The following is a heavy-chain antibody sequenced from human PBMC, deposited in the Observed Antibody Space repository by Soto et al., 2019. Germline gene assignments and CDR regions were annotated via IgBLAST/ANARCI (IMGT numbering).Heavy chain of an antibody. Sequence: SETLSLTCAVYGASIGSGGWWSWVRQPPGKGLEWIAEIFHDGNTNYSPSLKSRVTISVDKSQNQFSLNVYSVTAADTAVYYCARHEGWTGPDQWGQGTLATVSS. CDR1: GASIGSGGW. V-gene: IGHV4-4*02. J-gene: IGHJ5*02. D-gene: IGHD2-8*02. CDR3: ARHEGWTGPDQ. CDR2: IFHDGNT.